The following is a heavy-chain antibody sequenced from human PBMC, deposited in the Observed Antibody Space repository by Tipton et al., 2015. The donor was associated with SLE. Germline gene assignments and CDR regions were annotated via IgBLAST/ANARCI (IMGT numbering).Heavy chain of an antibody. CDR3: ARGTYYDILDGFSFDV. J-gene: IGHJ3*01. CDR1: GGSISSSDYY. CDR2: IYYSGIT. Sequence: LRLSCTVSGGSISSSDYYWGWIRQPPGKGLEWIASIYYSGITYYNSSLKSRVTISVDTSKNQFSLKLSSVTAADTAMYYCARGTYYDILDGFSFDVWGHGTLVTVSS. D-gene: IGHD3-9*01. V-gene: IGHV4-39*01.